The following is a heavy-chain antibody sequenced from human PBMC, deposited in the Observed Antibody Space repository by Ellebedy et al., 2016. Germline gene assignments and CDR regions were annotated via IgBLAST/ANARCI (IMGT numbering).Heavy chain of an antibody. CDR2: ISSSSSTI. Sequence: GGSLRLSXAASGFTFTSYHMNWVRQAPGKGLEWVSYISSSSSTIYYADSVKGRFTISRDNAKNSLYLQMNSLRAEDTAVYYCATAIAAAGDYYGMDVWGQGTTVTVSS. J-gene: IGHJ6*02. CDR1: GFTFTSYH. V-gene: IGHV3-48*04. CDR3: ATAIAAAGDYYGMDV. D-gene: IGHD6-13*01.